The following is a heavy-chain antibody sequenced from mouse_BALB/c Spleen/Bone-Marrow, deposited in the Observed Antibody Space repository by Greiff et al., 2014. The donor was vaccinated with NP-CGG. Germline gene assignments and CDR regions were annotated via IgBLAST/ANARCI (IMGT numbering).Heavy chain of an antibody. CDR3: ARGRYDKGGDFDY. V-gene: IGHV3-1*02. D-gene: IGHD2-14*01. CDR2: IHYSGST. Sequence: VQLKESGPDLVKPSQSLSLTCTVSGYSITSGYSWHWIRQFPGNKLEWMGYIHYSGSTNYNPSLKSRISITRDTSKNQFFLQLNSVTTEDTATYYGARGRYDKGGDFDYWGQGTTLTVSS. J-gene: IGHJ2*01. CDR1: GYSITSGYS.